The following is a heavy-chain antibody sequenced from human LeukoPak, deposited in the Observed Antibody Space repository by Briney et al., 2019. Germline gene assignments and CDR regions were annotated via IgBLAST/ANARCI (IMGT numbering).Heavy chain of an antibody. J-gene: IGHJ6*03. V-gene: IGHV4-4*09. CDR3: ASVGATVTAGYYYMDV. CDR2: IYTSGST. CDR1: GGSISSYY. D-gene: IGHD4-11*01. Sequence: PSETLSLTCTVSGGSISSYYWSWIRQPPGKGLEWIGYIYTSGSTNYNPSLKSRVTISVDTSKNQFSLKLSSVTAADTAVYYCASVGATVTAGYYYMDVWGKGTTVTVSS.